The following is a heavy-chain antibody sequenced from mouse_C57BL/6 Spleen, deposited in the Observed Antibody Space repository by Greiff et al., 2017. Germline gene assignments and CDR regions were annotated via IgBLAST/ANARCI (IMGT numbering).Heavy chain of an antibody. V-gene: IGHV5-17*01. CDR2: ISSGSSTI. Sequence: EVQLVESGGGLVKPGGSLKLSCAASGFTFSDYGMHWVRQAPEKGLEWVAYISSGSSTIYYADTVKGRFTISRDNAKNTLFLQMTSLRSEDTAMYYCARGGSPLYYYAMDYWGQGTSVTVSS. CDR3: ARGGSPLYYYAMDY. J-gene: IGHJ4*01. CDR1: GFTFSDYG. D-gene: IGHD1-1*01.